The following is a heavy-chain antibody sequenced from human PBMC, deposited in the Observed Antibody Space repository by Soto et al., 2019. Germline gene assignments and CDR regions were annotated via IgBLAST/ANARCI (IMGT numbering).Heavy chain of an antibody. J-gene: IGHJ6*02. CDR1: GFSFSSYG. V-gene: IGHV3-33*01. CDR2: IRYDGSKE. D-gene: IGHD3-10*01. CDR3: ARDRTYFGSGAVGMDV. Sequence: QMQLAESGGGVVQPGRSLRLSCAASGFSFSSYGMYWVRQAPGKGLEWLANIRYDGSKEYYADFVKGRFTISRDNSKNTPYLQMNSLRAEDTAVYYCARDRTYFGSGAVGMDVWGQGTTVTVSS.